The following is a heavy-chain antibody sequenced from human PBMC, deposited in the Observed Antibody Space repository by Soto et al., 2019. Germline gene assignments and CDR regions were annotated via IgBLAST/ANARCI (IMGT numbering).Heavy chain of an antibody. CDR2: IYSGGST. V-gene: IGHV3-53*01. Sequence: GESLSLSCASSGFTVSSNYMSWVRQAPGKGLEWVSVIYSGGSTYYADSVKGRFTISRDNSKNTLYLQMNSLRAEDTAVYYCAISDSSGYYYRFDYWGKGTRVTVCS. J-gene: IGHJ4*02. D-gene: IGHD3-22*01. CDR1: GFTVSSNY. CDR3: AISDSSGYYYRFDY.